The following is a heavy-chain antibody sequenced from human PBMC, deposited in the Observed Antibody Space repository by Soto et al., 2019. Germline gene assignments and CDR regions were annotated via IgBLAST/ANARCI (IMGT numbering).Heavy chain of an antibody. CDR1: GFTFSSYG. J-gene: IGHJ3*02. D-gene: IGHD1-26*01. Sequence: PGGSLRLSCAASGFTFSSYGMHWVRQAPGKGLEWVAVIWYDGSNKYYADSVKGRFTISRDNSKNTLYLQMNSLRAEDTAVYYCARGLRGGATALNAFDIWGQGTMVTVS. CDR3: ARGLRGGATALNAFDI. CDR2: IWYDGSNK. V-gene: IGHV3-33*01.